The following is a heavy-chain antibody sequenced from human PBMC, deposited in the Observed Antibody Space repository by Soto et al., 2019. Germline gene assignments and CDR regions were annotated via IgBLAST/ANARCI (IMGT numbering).Heavy chain of an antibody. CDR3: ARDGVKATHYYGSGTGTYCMHV. V-gene: IGHV3-11*01. J-gene: IGHJ6*02. CDR1: GCTLSDYY. CDR2: ISSSGITI. Sequence: GSLRLSCAASGCTLSDYYMRWIRQAQGKGLEGVSYISSSGITIYYADSVKGRFTISRDNAKNSLYLQMNSLRAEDTAVYYCARDGVKATHYYGSGTGTYCMHVWGQGTTVTVSS. D-gene: IGHD3-10*01.